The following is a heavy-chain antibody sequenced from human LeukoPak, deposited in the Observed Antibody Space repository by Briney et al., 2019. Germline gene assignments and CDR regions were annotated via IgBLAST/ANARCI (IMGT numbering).Heavy chain of an antibody. D-gene: IGHD1-26*01. V-gene: IGHV4-34*01. CDR1: GGSFSGYY. Sequence: ASETLSLTCAVYGGSFSGYYWSWIRQPPGKGLEWIGEINHSGSTNYNPSLKSRVTISVDTSKNQFSLNLSSVTAADTAVYYCARGYSGSYGRFDPWGQGTLVTVSS. CDR2: INHSGST. J-gene: IGHJ5*02. CDR3: ARGYSGSYGRFDP.